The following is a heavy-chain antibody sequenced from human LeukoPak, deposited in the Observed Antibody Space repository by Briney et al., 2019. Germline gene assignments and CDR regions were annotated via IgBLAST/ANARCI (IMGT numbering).Heavy chain of an antibody. J-gene: IGHJ4*02. Sequence: GGSLRLSCAASGFTFSDYYMSWIRQAPGKGLEWVSYISSSGSTIYYADSVKGRFTISRDNANNSLYPQMDSLRAEGTAVYYCAKDVRSDYFDYWGQGTLVTVSS. CDR2: ISSSGSTI. CDR1: GFTFSDYY. V-gene: IGHV3-11*04. CDR3: AKDVRSDYFDY.